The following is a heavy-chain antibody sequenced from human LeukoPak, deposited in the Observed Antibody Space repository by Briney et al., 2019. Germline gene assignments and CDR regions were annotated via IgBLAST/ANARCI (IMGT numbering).Heavy chain of an antibody. V-gene: IGHV3-30*18. J-gene: IGHJ4*02. CDR2: ISYDGSNK. D-gene: IGHD6-13*01. Sequence: GGSLRLSCAACGFTFSSYGIHWVRQAPGKGLEWVAVISYDGSNKYYADSVKGRFTISRDNSKNTLYLQMNSLRAEDTAVYYCAKAPIAAAGIYSFDYWGQGTLVTVSS. CDR3: AKAPIAAAGIYSFDY. CDR1: GFTFSSYG.